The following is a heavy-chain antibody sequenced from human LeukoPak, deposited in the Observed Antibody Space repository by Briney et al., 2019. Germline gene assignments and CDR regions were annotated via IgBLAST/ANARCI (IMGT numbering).Heavy chain of an antibody. CDR3: AKPLTTMVRVVPTFDY. D-gene: IGHD3-10*01. V-gene: IGHV3-23*01. CDR1: GFTFSSYA. Sequence: GGSLRLSCAACGFTFSSYAMSWVRQAPGKGLEWVSAISGSGGSTYYADSVKGRLTISRDNSKNTLYLQMNSLRAEDTAVYYCAKPLTTMVRVVPTFDYWGQGTLVTVSS. CDR2: ISGSGGST. J-gene: IGHJ4*02.